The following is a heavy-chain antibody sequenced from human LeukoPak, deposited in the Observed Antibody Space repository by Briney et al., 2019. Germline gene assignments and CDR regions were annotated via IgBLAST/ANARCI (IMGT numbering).Heavy chain of an antibody. CDR2: IYYSGST. D-gene: IGHD6-13*01. J-gene: IGHJ4*02. CDR1: GGSISSGGYY. V-gene: IGHV4-31*03. CDR3: AREKVAAAGIKD. Sequence: PSETLSLTCTVSGGSISSGGYYWSWIRQHPGKGLEWIGYIYYSGSTYYNPSLKSRVTISVDTSKNQFSLKLSSVTAADTAVYYCAREKVAAAGIKDWGQETLVTVSS.